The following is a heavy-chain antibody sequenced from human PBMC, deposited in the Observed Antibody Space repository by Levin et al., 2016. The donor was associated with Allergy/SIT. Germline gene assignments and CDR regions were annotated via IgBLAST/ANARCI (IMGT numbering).Heavy chain of an antibody. V-gene: IGHV3-48*02. CDR2: ISGDSRTI. CDR1: GFTFSSYG. Sequence: GESLKISCAASGFTFSSYGMSWIRQSPGKGLDCISFISGDSRTIYHADSVKGRFTISRDNAKNSLYLQMNSLRDEDTAIYYCARDRHQVGYDNWGQGTLVTVSS. J-gene: IGHJ4*02. D-gene: IGHD1-26*01. CDR3: ARDRHQVGYDN.